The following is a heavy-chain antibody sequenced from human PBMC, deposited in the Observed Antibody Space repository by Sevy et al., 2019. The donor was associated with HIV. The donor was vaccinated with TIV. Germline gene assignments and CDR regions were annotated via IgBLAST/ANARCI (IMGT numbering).Heavy chain of an antibody. J-gene: IGHJ6*02. CDR1: GFTFSSYE. CDR3: ARDIKVTTFHYYYGMDV. D-gene: IGHD4-4*01. Sequence: GGSLRLSCAASGFTFSSYEMNWVRQAPGKGLEWVSYISSSGSTIYYADSVKGRFTISRDNAKNSLYLQMNSLRAEDTAVYYCARDIKVTTFHYYYGMDVWGQGTTVTVSS. CDR2: ISSSGSTI. V-gene: IGHV3-48*03.